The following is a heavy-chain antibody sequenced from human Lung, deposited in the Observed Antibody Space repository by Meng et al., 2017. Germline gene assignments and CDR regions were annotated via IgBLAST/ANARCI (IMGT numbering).Heavy chain of an antibody. V-gene: IGHV1-2*06. CDR2: INPKSGDT. CDR1: GNTVPDYW. J-gene: IGHJ4*02. D-gene: IGHD6-13*01. CDR3: ARDEDISAAGKLFGDY. Sequence: SGAGVEKPGAFVKASCQASGNTVPDYWLHWVRRAPGQGLEWMGRINPKSGDTHYAQRFQGRVTMTGDTSISTAYMELSGLRSDDTAMYYCARDEDISAAGKLFGDYWGQGTLVTVSS.